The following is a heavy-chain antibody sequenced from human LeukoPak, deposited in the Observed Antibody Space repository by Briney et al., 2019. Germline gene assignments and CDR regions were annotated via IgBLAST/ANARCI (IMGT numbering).Heavy chain of an antibody. J-gene: IGHJ4*02. CDR3: ARARGHYDYVWGSYRCYYFDY. CDR2: INHSGST. D-gene: IGHD3-16*02. CDR1: DGSFSGYY. Sequence: SETLSLTCAVYDGSFSGYYWSWIRQPPGKGLEWIGEINHSGSTNYNPSLKSRVTISVDTSKNQFSLKLSSVTAADTAVYYCARARGHYDYVWGSYRCYYFDYWGQGTLVTVSS. V-gene: IGHV4-34*01.